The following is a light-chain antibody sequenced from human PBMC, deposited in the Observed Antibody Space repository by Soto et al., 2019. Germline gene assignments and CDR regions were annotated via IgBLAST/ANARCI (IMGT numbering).Light chain of an antibody. J-gene: IGKJ4*01. CDR3: QQRFDWPPT. CDR2: DAS. Sequence: EIVSTQSPATLSLSPGERATLSCRASQSVSSYLVWYQHKPGQAPRLLIYDASNRATAIPARFSGSGSGTDFTLTISSLEPEDFAVYYCQQRFDWPPTFGGGTRVEIK. V-gene: IGKV3-11*01. CDR1: QSVSSY.